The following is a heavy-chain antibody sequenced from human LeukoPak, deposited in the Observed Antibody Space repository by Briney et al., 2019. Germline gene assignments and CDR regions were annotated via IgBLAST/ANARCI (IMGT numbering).Heavy chain of an antibody. CDR2: ISYDGSNK. D-gene: IGHD3-22*01. CDR1: GFTFSSYG. J-gene: IGHJ3*02. V-gene: IGHV3-30*18. Sequence: GGSLRLSCAASGFTFSSYGMHWVRQAPGKGLEWVAVISYDGSNKYYADSVKGRFTISRDNSKNTLYLQMNSLRAEDTAVYYCAKDLKPLDYYDSSGSFDIWGQGTMVTVSS. CDR3: AKDLKPLDYYDSSGSFDI.